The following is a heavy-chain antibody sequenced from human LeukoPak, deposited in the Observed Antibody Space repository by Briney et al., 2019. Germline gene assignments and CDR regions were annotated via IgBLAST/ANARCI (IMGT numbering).Heavy chain of an antibody. V-gene: IGHV1-2*02. J-gene: IGHJ5*02. CDR3: ARDPIVVVPAAPLDNWFDP. CDR2: INPNSGGT. CDR1: GYTFTGYY. D-gene: IGHD2-2*01. Sequence: ASVTVSCKASGYTFTGYYMHWVRQAPGQGLEWMGWINPNSGGTNYAQKLQGRVTMTRDTSISTAYMELSRLRTDDTAVYYCARDPIVVVPAAPLDNWFDPWGEGTLVTVSS.